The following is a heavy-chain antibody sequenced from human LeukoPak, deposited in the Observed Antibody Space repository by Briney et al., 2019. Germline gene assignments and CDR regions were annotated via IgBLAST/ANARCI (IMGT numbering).Heavy chain of an antibody. CDR1: GDSMSSSHYY. CDR2: IYSSGST. V-gene: IGHV4-39*01. Sequence: SEPETLPCTVSGDSMSSSHYYWGWIRQPPGKGLEWIGSIYSSGSTYYNPSLKSRVTISVDTSKNQFSLKLNSVTAADTAVYYCARHEAKGTGSSYTNFDYWGQGTLVTVSS. J-gene: IGHJ4*02. D-gene: IGHD3-10*01. CDR3: ARHEAKGTGSSYTNFDY.